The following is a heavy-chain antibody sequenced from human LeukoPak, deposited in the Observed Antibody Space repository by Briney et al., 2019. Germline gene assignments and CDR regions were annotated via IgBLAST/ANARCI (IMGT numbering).Heavy chain of an antibody. J-gene: IGHJ3*02. V-gene: IGHV4-30-2*01. CDR3: ARAHGRPYYYDSSGRAFDI. D-gene: IGHD3-22*01. CDR1: GGSISSGGYS. CDR2: IYHSGST. Sequence: KPSETLSLTCAVSGGSISSGGYSWSWIRQPPGKGLEWIGYIYHSGSTYYNPSLKSRVTISVDRSKNQFSLKLSSVTAADTAVYYCARAHGRPYYYDSSGRAFDIWGQGTMVTVSS.